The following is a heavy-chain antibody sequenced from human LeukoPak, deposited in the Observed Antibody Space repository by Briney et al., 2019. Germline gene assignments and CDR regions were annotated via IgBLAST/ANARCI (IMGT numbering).Heavy chain of an antibody. Sequence: RPQILPGDPAIFGIFFSGEEETWMGYPTSGGWKGKSQTQQRGTTNYNPSLQSRVSISVDTSKNQFYLRLTSVTAADSAVYYCARGYYDSWSGYGPGYNYYSYMDVWDKGTTVTVSS. CDR2: TQQRGTT. J-gene: IGHJ6*03. V-gene: IGHV4-34*01. CDR3: ARGYYDSWSGYGPGYNYYSYMDV. D-gene: IGHD3-3*01. CDR1: GIFFSGEE.